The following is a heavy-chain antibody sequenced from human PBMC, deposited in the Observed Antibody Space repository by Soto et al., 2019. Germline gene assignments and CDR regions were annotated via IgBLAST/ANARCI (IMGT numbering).Heavy chain of an antibody. Sequence: QVQLVQSGAEVKKPGSSVKVSCKASGGTFSSYAISWVRQAPGQGLEWMGGVIPIFGTANYAQKFQGRVTITADEPTSTAYMELSSLRSEDTAVYYCARGITMVRGNPGGFDPWGQGTLVTVSS. J-gene: IGHJ5*02. CDR2: VIPIFGTA. D-gene: IGHD3-10*01. CDR3: ARGITMVRGNPGGFDP. V-gene: IGHV1-69*01. CDR1: GGTFSSYA.